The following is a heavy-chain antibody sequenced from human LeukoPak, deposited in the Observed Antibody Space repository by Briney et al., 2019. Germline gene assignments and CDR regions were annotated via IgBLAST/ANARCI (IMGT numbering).Heavy chain of an antibody. CDR3: AKGGRGYYDSSGYPP. V-gene: IGHV3-23*01. D-gene: IGHD3-22*01. CDR1: GFTFSSYA. CDR2: ISGSGGST. J-gene: IGHJ5*02. Sequence: GGSLRLSCAASGFTFSSYAMSWVRQAPGKGLEWVSAISGSGGSTYYADSVKGRFTISRDNSKNTLYLQMNSLRAEDTAVYYCAKGGRGYYDSSGYPPWGQGTLVTVSS.